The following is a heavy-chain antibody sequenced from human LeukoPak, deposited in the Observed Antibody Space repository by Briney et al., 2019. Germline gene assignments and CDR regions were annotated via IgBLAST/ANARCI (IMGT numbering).Heavy chain of an antibody. D-gene: IGHD5-12*01. CDR1: GGSISSGSYY. V-gene: IGHV4-61*02. Sequence: SQTLSLTCTVSGGSISSGSYYWSWIRQPAGKGLEWIGRIYTSGSTNYNPSLKSRVTISVDTSKNQFSLKLSSVTAADTAVYYCARNSGYDLNWFDPWGQGTLVTASS. CDR3: ARNSGYDLNWFDP. CDR2: IYTSGST. J-gene: IGHJ5*02.